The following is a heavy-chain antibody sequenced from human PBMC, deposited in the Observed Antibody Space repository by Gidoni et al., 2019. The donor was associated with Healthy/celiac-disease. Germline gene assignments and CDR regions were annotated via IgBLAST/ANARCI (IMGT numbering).Heavy chain of an antibody. CDR2: IIPIFGTA. CDR1: GGTFSSHA. D-gene: IGHD2-2*01. Sequence: QVQLVQSGAEVKKPGSSVKVSCKASGGTFSSHALSWVRQAPGQGLEWMGGIIPIFGTANYAQKFQGRVTITADESTSTAYMELSSLRSEDTAVYYCARGGYCSSTSCYPYGMDVWGQGTTVTVSS. V-gene: IGHV1-69*01. CDR3: ARGGYCSSTSCYPYGMDV. J-gene: IGHJ6*02.